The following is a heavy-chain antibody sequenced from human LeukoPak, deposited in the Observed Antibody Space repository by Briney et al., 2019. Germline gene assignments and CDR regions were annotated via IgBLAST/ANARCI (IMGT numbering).Heavy chain of an antibody. D-gene: IGHD3-9*01. Sequence: GGSLRLSCAASGFSFSKYRMHWVRQTPGEGLVWVARTKEDGTYTSYADSVKGRFTISRDNARNTVFLQMNSLRAEDTAVYYCARDFDMGITPGDDFDFWGQGTLVTVSS. CDR1: GFSFSKYR. J-gene: IGHJ4*02. V-gene: IGHV3-74*01. CDR3: ARDFDMGITPGDDFDF. CDR2: TKEDGTYT.